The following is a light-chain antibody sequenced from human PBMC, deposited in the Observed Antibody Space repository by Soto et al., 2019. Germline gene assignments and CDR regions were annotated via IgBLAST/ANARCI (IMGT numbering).Light chain of an antibody. CDR2: DAS. V-gene: IGKV1-5*01. Sequence: DIQMTQSPSTLSASVGDRVTITCRASQSISSWLAWYQQKPGKAPKLLIYDASSLESGVPSRFNGSGSRTEFTLTISSLQTDDFATYYCQQYNSYSWTFGQGTKVEIK. J-gene: IGKJ1*01. CDR1: QSISSW. CDR3: QQYNSYSWT.